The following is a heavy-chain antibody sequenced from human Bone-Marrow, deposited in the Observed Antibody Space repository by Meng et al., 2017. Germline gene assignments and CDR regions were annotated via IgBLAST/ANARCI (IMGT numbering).Heavy chain of an antibody. Sequence: QGQLQESGPGLVQPPQTLSPTCTVSGGSISSGNHYWSWIRQHPGKGLEYIGYIYYSGSTYYNPSLKSRVIISVDTSKNQFSLRLNSVTAADTAVYYCASLYGDSSVWYLDLWGRGTLVTVSS. D-gene: IGHD4-17*01. V-gene: IGHV4-31*03. J-gene: IGHJ2*01. CDR3: ASLYGDSSVWYLDL. CDR1: GGSISSGNHY. CDR2: IYYSGST.